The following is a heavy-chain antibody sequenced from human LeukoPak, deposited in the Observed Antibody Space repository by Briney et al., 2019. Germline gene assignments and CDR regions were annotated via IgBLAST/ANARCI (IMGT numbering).Heavy chain of an antibody. CDR2: MKPNSGDT. CDR1: GYAFDNYE. V-gene: IGHV1-8*01. Sequence: ASVRVSCKASGYAFDNYEINWVRQAPGQGLEWLGWMKPNSGDTASPQRFRSRLTMTRDAAINTAYMELRGLTSDDTAVYFCARGNCAGTACDTAEFL. J-gene: IGHJ1*01. D-gene: IGHD1-1*01. CDR3: ARGNCAGTACDTAEFL.